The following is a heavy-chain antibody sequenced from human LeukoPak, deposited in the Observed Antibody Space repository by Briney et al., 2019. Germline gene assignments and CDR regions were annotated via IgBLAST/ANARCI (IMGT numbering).Heavy chain of an antibody. J-gene: IGHJ4*02. Sequence: SQTLSLTCTVSGGSISNINYSWSWIRRPPGKGLEWIGYIYYSGSTYYNPALRSRVTISVDRSKNQFSLKLSSVTAADTAVYYCARVAFGNIDYWGQGTLVTVSS. CDR1: GGSISNINYS. CDR3: ARVAFGNIDY. V-gene: IGHV4-30-2*01. D-gene: IGHD3-3*02. CDR2: IYYSGST.